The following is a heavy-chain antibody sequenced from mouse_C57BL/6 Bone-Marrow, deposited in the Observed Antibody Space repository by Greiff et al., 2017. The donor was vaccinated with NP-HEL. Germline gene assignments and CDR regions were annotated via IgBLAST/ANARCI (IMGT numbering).Heavy chain of an antibody. V-gene: IGHV1-54*01. CDR2: INPGSGGT. J-gene: IGHJ4*01. Sequence: VQLQESGAELVRPGTSVKVSCKASGYAFTNYLIEWVKQRPGQGLEWIGVINPGSGGTNYNEKFKGKATLTADKSSSTAYMQLSSLTSEDSAVYSCARWGITTVVAPYAMDYWGQGTSVTVSS. CDR1: GYAFTNYL. CDR3: ARWGITTVVAPYAMDY. D-gene: IGHD1-1*01.